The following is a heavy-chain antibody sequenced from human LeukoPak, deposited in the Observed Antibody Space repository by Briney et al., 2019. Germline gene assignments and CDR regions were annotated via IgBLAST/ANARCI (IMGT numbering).Heavy chain of an antibody. CDR1: GYTFTSYD. D-gene: IGHD6-19*01. V-gene: IGHV1-46*01. Sequence: ASVKVSCKASGYTFTSYDINWVRQATGQGLEWMGIINPISGSATYAQKFQGRVTMTRDMSTSTVYMELSSLRSDDTAVYYCARDWEYSGGSEVYFDYWGQGTLVTVSS. CDR3: ARDWEYSGGSEVYFDY. J-gene: IGHJ4*02. CDR2: INPISGSA.